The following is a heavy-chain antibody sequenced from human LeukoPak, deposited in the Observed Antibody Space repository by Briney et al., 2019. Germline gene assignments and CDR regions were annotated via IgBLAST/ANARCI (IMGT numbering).Heavy chain of an antibody. Sequence: SETLSLTCTVSGGSISSGDYYWSWIRQHPGKGLEWIGYIYYSGSTYYNPSLKSRVTISVDTSKNQFSLKLSSVTAADTAVYYCARVAYCGGDCSDAFDIWGQGTMVTVSS. V-gene: IGHV4-31*03. CDR3: ARVAYCGGDCSDAFDI. CDR2: IYYSGST. CDR1: GGSISSGDYY. D-gene: IGHD2-21*02. J-gene: IGHJ3*02.